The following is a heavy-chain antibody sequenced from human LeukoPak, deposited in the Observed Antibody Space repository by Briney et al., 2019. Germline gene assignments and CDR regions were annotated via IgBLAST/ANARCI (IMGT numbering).Heavy chain of an antibody. CDR3: ARGPEPYYYGSGKYYFDY. Sequence: GRSLRLSCAASGFSLGNHAMHWVRQAPGKGLEWVAVVSYDGSYKYYADSVKGRFTISRDNSKNTLYLQMNSLRTEDSGLYYCARGPEPYYYGSGKYYFDYWGQGMLVTVSS. J-gene: IGHJ4*02. CDR2: VSYDGSYK. CDR1: GFSLGNHA. D-gene: IGHD3-10*01. V-gene: IGHV3-30*04.